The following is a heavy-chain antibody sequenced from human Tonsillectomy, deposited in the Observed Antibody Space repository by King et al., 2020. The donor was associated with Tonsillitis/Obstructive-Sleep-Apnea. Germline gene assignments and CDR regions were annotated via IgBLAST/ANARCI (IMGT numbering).Heavy chain of an antibody. V-gene: IGHV4-59*01. D-gene: IGHD3-22*01. CDR3: ARVAVRYYDSSGYYIFDY. J-gene: IGHJ4*02. CDR1: GGSISSYY. Sequence: QLQESGPGLVKPSETLSLTCTVSGGSISSYYWSWIRQPPGKGLEWIGYIYYSGSTNYNPSLKSRVTISVDTSKNQFSLKLSSVTAADTAVYYCARVAVRYYDSSGYYIFDYWGQGTLVTVSS. CDR2: IYYSGST.